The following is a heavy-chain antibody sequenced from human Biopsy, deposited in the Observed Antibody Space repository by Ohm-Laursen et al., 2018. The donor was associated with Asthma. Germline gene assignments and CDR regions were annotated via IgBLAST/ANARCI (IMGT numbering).Heavy chain of an antibody. CDR2: ISYSGST. J-gene: IGHJ2*01. D-gene: IGHD2-15*01. CDR1: GGSVSNGSYY. CDR3: ARVPTTLRYFDL. Sequence: GTLSLTCTVSGGSVSNGSYYWSWIRQPPGKGLAWVSYISYSGSTDYNPSLKSRLTISMDTSKNQFSLKLSSVTAADTAVYYCARVPTTLRYFDLWGRGTLVTVSS. V-gene: IGHV4-61*01.